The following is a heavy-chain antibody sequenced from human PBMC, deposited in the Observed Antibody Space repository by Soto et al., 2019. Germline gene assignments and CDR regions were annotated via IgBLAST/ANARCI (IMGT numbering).Heavy chain of an antibody. D-gene: IGHD2-15*01. CDR1: GGSVNNFA. Sequence: QVQLVQSGPEVMKPGSSVKVSCKASGGSVNNFAVTWVRQVPGQGLEWMGGIMPMSGTTNYAQKFQGRVKFTEDKSTTTAFLELSGLRSEDTAIYYCARGGSTYAASPGLHLARLDYWGQGTLVTVSS. V-gene: IGHV1-69*06. J-gene: IGHJ4*02. CDR3: ARGGSTYAASPGLHLARLDY. CDR2: IMPMSGTT.